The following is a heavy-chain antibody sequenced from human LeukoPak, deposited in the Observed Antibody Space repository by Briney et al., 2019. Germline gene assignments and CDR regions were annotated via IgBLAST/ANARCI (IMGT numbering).Heavy chain of an antibody. CDR3: ARAQLGAYRFDY. CDR1: GFTFSSYG. Sequence: PGGSLRLSCAASGFTFSSYGMHWVRQAPGKGLEWVAFIRYDGSNKYYADSVKGRFTISRDNSKNTLYLQMNSLRAEDTAVYYCARAQLGAYRFDYWGQGTLLTVSS. J-gene: IGHJ4*02. V-gene: IGHV3-30*02. CDR2: IRYDGSNK. D-gene: IGHD5-24*01.